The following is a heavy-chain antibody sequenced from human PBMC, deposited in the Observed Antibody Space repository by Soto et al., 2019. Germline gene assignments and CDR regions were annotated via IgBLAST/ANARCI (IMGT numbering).Heavy chain of an antibody. V-gene: IGHV3-74*01. CDR3: ARFRGCGDYLDY. CDR2: INSDGSST. D-gene: IGHD3-10*01. J-gene: IGHJ4*02. CDR1: GFTFTNYW. Sequence: EVQLVESGGGLVQPGGSLRLSCAASGFTFTNYWMHWVRQAPGKGLVWVSRINSDGSSTSYADSVQGRFTISRDNAKNTLFLQMNSLRAEDTAVFYCARFRGCGDYLDYWGQGTLVTVSS.